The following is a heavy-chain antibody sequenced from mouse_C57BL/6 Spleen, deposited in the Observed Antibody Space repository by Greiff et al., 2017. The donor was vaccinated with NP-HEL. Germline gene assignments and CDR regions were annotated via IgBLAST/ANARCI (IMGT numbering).Heavy chain of an antibody. D-gene: IGHD4-1*01. V-gene: IGHV1-61*01. J-gene: IGHJ1*03. CDR1: GYTFTSYW. CDR2: IYPSDSET. Sequence: VQLQQSGAELVRPGSSVKLSCKASGYTFTSYWMDWVKQRPGQGLEWIGNIYPSDSETHYNQKFKDKATLTVDKSSSTAYMQLSSLTSEDSAVYYCARLSGTGWYFDVWGTGTTVTVSS. CDR3: ARLSGTGWYFDV.